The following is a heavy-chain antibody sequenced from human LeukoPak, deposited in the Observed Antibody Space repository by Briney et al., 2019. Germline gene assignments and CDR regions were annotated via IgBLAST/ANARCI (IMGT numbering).Heavy chain of an antibody. CDR3: ARRPPRDRYYDSSGSLDY. CDR2: INHSGST. V-gene: IGHV4-34*01. J-gene: IGHJ4*02. D-gene: IGHD3-22*01. CDR1: GGSISSYY. Sequence: SETLSLTCTVSGGSISSYYWSWIRQPPGKGLEWIGEINHSGSTNYNPSLKSRVTISVDTSKNQFSLKLSSVTAADTAVYYCARRPPRDRYYDSSGSLDYWGQGTLVTVSS.